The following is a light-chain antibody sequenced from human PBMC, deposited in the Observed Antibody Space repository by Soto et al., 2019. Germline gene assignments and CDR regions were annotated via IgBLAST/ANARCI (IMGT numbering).Light chain of an antibody. CDR2: GAS. CDR1: QSVTTN. J-gene: IGKJ2*01. CDR3: LQYNNWPPYT. Sequence: DIVMTQSPATLSVSPGERATLSCRASQSVTTNLAWYQQIPGQAPRPLIYGASIRASGIPARFSGSGSGAEFTLTISSLQSEDFAVYYCLQYNNWPPYTFGQGTKVEIK. V-gene: IGKV3-15*01.